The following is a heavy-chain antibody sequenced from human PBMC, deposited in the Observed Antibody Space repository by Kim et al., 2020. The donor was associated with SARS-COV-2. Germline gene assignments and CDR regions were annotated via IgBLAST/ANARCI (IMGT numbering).Heavy chain of an antibody. V-gene: IGHV3-9*01. Sequence: GGSLRLSCAASGFTFDDYAMHWVRQAPGKGLEWVSGISWNSGSIGYADSVKGRFTISRDNAKNSLYLQMNSLRAEDTALYYCAKDTTSGHYGTFDYWGQGTLVTVSS. CDR3: AKDTTSGHYGTFDY. CDR2: ISWNSGSI. CDR1: GFTFDDYA. D-gene: IGHD4-17*01. J-gene: IGHJ4*02.